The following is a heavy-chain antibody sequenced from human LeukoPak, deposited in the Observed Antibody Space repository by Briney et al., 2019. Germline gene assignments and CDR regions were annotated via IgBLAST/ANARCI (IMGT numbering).Heavy chain of an antibody. Sequence: GASVKVSCKASGGTFSSYAISWVRQAPGQGLEWMGGIIPIFGTANYAQKFQGRVTITTDESTSTAYMELSSLRSEDTAVYYCARVRLEYSSSEAFDIWGQGTMVTVSS. CDR1: GGTFSSYA. D-gene: IGHD6-6*01. J-gene: IGHJ3*02. CDR2: IIPIFGTA. CDR3: ARVRLEYSSSEAFDI. V-gene: IGHV1-69*05.